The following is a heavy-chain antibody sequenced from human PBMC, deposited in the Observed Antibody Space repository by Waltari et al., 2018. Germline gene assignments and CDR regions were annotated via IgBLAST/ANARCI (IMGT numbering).Heavy chain of an antibody. Sequence: VQLVESGGGLVQPGGSLRLSCAASGFTFSSYWMSWVRQAPGKGLEWVANIKQDGSEKYYVDSVKGRFTISRDNAKNSLYLQMNSLRAEDTAVYYCARDLSPGIWKEEGAFDIWGQGTMVTVSS. CDR1: GFTFSSYW. CDR3: ARDLSPGIWKEEGAFDI. V-gene: IGHV3-7*01. J-gene: IGHJ3*02. D-gene: IGHD2-15*01. CDR2: IKQDGSEK.